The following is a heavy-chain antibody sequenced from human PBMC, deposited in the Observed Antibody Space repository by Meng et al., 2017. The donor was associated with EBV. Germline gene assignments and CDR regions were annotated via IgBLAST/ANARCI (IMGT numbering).Heavy chain of an antibody. CDR3: TTDEGAIQEDY. CDR1: GFTFSNAW. J-gene: IGHJ4*02. Sequence: VSQVGVWGGLVKPGRSLRHACAASGFTFSNAWLSWVRQAPGKGLECVGRIKSKTDGGTTDYAAPVKGRFTISRDDSTNTLYLQMNSLKTEDTAVYYCTTDEGAIQEDYWGQGTLVTVSS. CDR2: IKSKTDGGTT. D-gene: IGHD1-26*01. V-gene: IGHV3-15*01.